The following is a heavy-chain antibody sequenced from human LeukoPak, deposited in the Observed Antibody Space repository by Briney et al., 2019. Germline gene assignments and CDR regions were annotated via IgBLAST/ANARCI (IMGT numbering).Heavy chain of an antibody. CDR1: GGSISPYY. CDR3: ARDVGSSGWARLFDY. Sequence: SETLSLTRTVSGGSISPYYWSWVRQPPGKGLEWIGYIYYSGSTYYNPSLKSRVTISVDTSKDQFSLKLSSVTAADTAVYYCARDVGSSGWARLFDYWGQGTLVTVSS. J-gene: IGHJ4*02. CDR2: IYYSGST. D-gene: IGHD6-19*01. V-gene: IGHV4-59*01.